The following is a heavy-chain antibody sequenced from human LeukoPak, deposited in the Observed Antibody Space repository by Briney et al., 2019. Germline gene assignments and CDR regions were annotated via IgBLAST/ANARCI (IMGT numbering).Heavy chain of an antibody. CDR3: ARVDCSGGSCYRPFFDY. Sequence: ASVKVSCKASGGTFSSYAISWVRQAPGQGLEWVGRIIPIFGTANYAQKFQGRVTITTDESTSTAYMELSSLRSEDTAVYYCARVDCSGGSCYRPFFDYWGQGTLVTVSS. CDR2: IIPIFGTA. CDR1: GGTFSSYA. V-gene: IGHV1-69*05. D-gene: IGHD2-15*01. J-gene: IGHJ4*02.